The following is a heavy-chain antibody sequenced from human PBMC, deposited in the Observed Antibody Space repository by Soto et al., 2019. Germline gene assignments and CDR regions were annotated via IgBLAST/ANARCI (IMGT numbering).Heavy chain of an antibody. Sequence: QVQLQESGPGLVKSSGTLSLTCAVSGGSISTRNWWTWVRQPPGKGLEWIGEIYHAGSSNYNPSLKGRRTLSIDKSKNQFSLNLSSVTAADTAVYYCATYSYGSGDSGRFDPWGQGTLVTVSS. CDR2: IYHAGSS. CDR3: ATYSYGSGDSGRFDP. V-gene: IGHV4-4*02. D-gene: IGHD3-10*01. J-gene: IGHJ5*02. CDR1: GGSISTRNW.